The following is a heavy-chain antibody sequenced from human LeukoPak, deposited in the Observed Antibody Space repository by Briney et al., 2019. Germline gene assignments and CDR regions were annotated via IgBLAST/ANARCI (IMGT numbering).Heavy chain of an antibody. J-gene: IGHJ6*02. CDR1: GFTFSSYA. D-gene: IGHD6-13*01. CDR2: ISGSGGST. CDR3: AKCAIAAAGTYYGMDV. Sequence: PGGSLRLSCAASGFTFSSYAMRWVRQAPGKGLEWVSAISGSGGSTYYADSVKGRFTISRDNSKNTLYLQMNSLRAEDTAVYYCAKCAIAAAGTYYGMDVWGQGTTVTVSS. V-gene: IGHV3-23*01.